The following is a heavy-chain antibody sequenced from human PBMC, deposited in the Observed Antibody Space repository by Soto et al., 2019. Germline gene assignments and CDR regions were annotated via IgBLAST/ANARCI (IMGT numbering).Heavy chain of an antibody. CDR1: GFTFSSYG. CDR3: ARVAGRAAAPFDY. V-gene: IGHV3-33*01. J-gene: IGHJ4*02. Sequence: QVQLVESGGGVVQPGRSLRLSCAASGFTFSSYGMHWVRQAPGKGLEWVAVIWYDGSNKYYADSVKGRFTISRDNSKNTLYLQINSLRAEDTAVYYCARVAGRAAAPFDYWGQGTLVTVSS. D-gene: IGHD6-13*01. CDR2: IWYDGSNK.